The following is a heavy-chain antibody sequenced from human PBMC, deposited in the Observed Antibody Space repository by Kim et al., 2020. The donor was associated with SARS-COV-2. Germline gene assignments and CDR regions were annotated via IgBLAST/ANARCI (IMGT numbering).Heavy chain of an antibody. CDR1: GYTFTDHY. J-gene: IGHJ5*02. CDR3: TSARAITGLDP. V-gene: IGHV1-2*02. Sequence: ASVKVSCKASGYTFTDHYVHWVRQAPGQGLEWMGWINPDSGATYYEHKFQGRVTVTGDRSITTIYMDLSSLRSDDTAVYYCTSARAITGLDPWGQGTPVT. CDR2: INPDSGAT.